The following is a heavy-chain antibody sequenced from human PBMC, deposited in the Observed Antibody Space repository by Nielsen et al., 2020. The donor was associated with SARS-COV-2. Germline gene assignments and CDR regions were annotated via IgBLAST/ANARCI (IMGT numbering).Heavy chain of an antibody. Sequence: GESLKISCAASGFTFDDYAMHWVRQAPGKGLEWVSHINWSGDTADFSDSVKGRFTVSRDNAKNFLYLQMSSLRVEDTALYHCARVGQDYYYGMDVWGRGTTVTVSS. J-gene: IGHJ6*02. CDR1: GFTFDDYA. CDR3: ARVGQDYYYGMDV. V-gene: IGHV3-20*01. CDR2: INWSGDTA.